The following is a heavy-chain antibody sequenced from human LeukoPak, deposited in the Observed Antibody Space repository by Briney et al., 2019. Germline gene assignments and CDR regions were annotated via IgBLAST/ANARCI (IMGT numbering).Heavy chain of an antibody. V-gene: IGHV3-7*01. CDR3: ARSQLIVVVAATWASSDY. D-gene: IGHD2-15*01. Sequence: GGSLRLSCAASGFTFSNYWMSWVRQAPGKGLEWVANIKQDGSEKYYVDSVKGRFTISRDNAKNSLYLQMNSLRAEDTAVYYCARSQLIVVVAATWASSDYWGQGTVVTVSS. J-gene: IGHJ4*02. CDR2: IKQDGSEK. CDR1: GFTFSNYW.